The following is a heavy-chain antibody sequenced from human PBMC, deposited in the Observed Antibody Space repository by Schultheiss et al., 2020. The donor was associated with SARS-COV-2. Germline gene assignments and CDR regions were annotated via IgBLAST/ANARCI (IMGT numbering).Heavy chain of an antibody. CDR2: IKTDGTYT. D-gene: IGHD1-20*01. V-gene: IGHV3-74*01. J-gene: IGHJ4*02. CDR3: TGYNWASPFDY. Sequence: GGSLRLSCAASGFTFSSYAMHWVRQAPGKGLVWVARIKTDGTYTVYADSVKGRFTISRDNAKNTLYLQMNSLRAEDTAVYYCTGYNWASPFDYWGQGALVTVSS. CDR1: GFTFSSYA.